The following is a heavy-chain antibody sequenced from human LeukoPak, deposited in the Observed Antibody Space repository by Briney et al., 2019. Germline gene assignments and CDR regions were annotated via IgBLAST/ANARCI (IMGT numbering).Heavy chain of an antibody. J-gene: IGHJ4*02. Sequence: GGSLRLSCAASGFTVITNDMTWVRQARGKGVEWVSVLFDGNTKYAPSVQGRFTISSDNSKNTLYLEMNSLSPDDTAVYYCARGVEPLAANTFAYWGQGTLVTVSS. CDR3: ARGVEPLAANTFAY. D-gene: IGHD1-14*01. CDR2: LFDGNT. CDR1: GFTVITND. V-gene: IGHV3-53*01.